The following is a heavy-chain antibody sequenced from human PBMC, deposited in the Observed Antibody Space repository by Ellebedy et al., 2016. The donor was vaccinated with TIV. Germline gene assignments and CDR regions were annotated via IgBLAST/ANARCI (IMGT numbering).Heavy chain of an antibody. D-gene: IGHD1-14*01. Sequence: AASVKVSCKASGYTFTRYVMHWVRQAPGQRLEWMGWINAGNGNTKYSQKFQGRVTITRDTSASTAYMELSSLRSEDTAVYYCARVLAGGFDYWGQGTLVTVSS. CDR3: ARVLAGGFDY. CDR2: INAGNGNT. CDR1: GYTFTRYV. J-gene: IGHJ4*02. V-gene: IGHV1-3*01.